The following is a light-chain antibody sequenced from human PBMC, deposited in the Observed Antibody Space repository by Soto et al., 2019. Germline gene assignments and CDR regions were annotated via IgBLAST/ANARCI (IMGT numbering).Light chain of an antibody. CDR2: KAS. J-gene: IGKJ1*01. CDR1: QSISSW. CDR3: QQYNSYSWT. V-gene: IGKV1-5*03. Sequence: DIQMTQSPSTLSASVGDRVTITCRASQSISSWLAWYQQKPGKAPKLLIYKASSLESGVPSRFSGSGSGTEFTLTISSLQPDDFATYYFQQYNSYSWTFVQGTKVEIK.